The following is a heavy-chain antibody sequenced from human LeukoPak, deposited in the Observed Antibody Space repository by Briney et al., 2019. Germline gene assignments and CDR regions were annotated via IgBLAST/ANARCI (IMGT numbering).Heavy chain of an antibody. CDR1: GFTFSSYA. J-gene: IGHJ4*02. CDR3: ARDRNSGWYMRGLDY. CDR2: ISYDGSNK. Sequence: GGSLRLSCAASGFTFSSYAMHWVRQAPGKGLEWVAVISYDGSNKYYADSVKGRFTISRDNSKNTLYLQMNSLRAEDTAVYYCARDRNSGWYMRGLDYWGQGTLVTVSS. D-gene: IGHD6-19*01. V-gene: IGHV3-30-3*01.